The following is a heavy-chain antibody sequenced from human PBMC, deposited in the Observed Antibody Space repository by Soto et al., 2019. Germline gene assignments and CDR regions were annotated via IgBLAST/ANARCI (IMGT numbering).Heavy chain of an antibody. J-gene: IGHJ6*02. CDR1: GFTFDDYT. V-gene: IGHV3-43*01. D-gene: IGHD3-9*01. CDR2: ISWDGGST. CDR3: AKDMGSDQRLYDILTGYMVDYGMDV. Sequence: GGSLRLSCAASGFTFDDYTMHWVRQAPGKGLEWVSLISWDGGSTYYADSVKGRFTISRDNSKNSLYLQMNSLRTEDTALYYCAKDMGSDQRLYDILTGYMVDYGMDVWGQGTTVTVSS.